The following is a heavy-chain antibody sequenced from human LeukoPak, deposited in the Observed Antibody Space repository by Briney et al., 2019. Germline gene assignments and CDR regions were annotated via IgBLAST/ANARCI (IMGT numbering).Heavy chain of an antibody. Sequence: PSETLSLTCAVYGGSFSGYYGSWIRQPPGKGLEWIGEINHSGSTNYNPSLKSRVTISVDTSKNQSSLKLSSVTAADTAVYYCARAGWIEYSSGWSEYWGQGTLVTVSS. V-gene: IGHV4-34*01. D-gene: IGHD6-19*01. CDR3: ARAGWIEYSSGWSEY. J-gene: IGHJ4*02. CDR1: GGSFSGYY. CDR2: INHSGST.